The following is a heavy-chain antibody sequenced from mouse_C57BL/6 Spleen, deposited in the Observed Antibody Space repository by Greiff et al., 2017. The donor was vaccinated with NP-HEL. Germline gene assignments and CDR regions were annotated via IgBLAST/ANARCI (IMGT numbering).Heavy chain of an antibody. D-gene: IGHD2-5*01. V-gene: IGHV1-59*01. Sequence: QVQLKQPGAELVRPGTSVKLSCKASGYTFTSYWMHWVKQRPGQGLEWIGVIDPSDSYTNYNQKFKGKATLTVDTSSSTAYMQLSSLTSEDSAVYYCARLGSNSGFDYWGQGTTLTVSS. CDR1: GYTFTSYW. CDR2: IDPSDSYT. CDR3: ARLGSNSGFDY. J-gene: IGHJ2*01.